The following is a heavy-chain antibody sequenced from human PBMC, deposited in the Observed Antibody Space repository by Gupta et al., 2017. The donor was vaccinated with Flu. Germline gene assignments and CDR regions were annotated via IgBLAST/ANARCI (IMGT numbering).Heavy chain of an antibody. CDR1: GFSVTSTEEG. J-gene: IGHJ4*02. CDR3: ARRSLLAGYYTFDY. CDR2: IYWDDEK. Sequence: GFSVTSTEEGVGWFRLPPGKALEWLAVIYWDDEKRYSPSLKNNLTVTKDPSKNQVVLTMANMDPVDTGTYYCARRSLLAGYYTFDYWGQGILVTVSS. V-gene: IGHV2-5*02. D-gene: IGHD1-26*01.